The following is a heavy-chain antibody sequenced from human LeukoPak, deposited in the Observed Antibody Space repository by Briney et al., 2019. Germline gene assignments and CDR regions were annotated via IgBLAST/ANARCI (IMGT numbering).Heavy chain of an antibody. J-gene: IGHJ5*02. CDR3: VRGSSGDYERWFDP. Sequence: SETLSLTFTVSGGSIINYFWNWIRQTPGKGLEWIGYIHYSGSTNYNPSLRRRVTMSVDTSKKQFSLRLTSVTAADTAVYYCVRGSSGDYERWFDPWDQGTLVTVAS. CDR2: IHYSGST. CDR1: GGSIINYF. D-gene: IGHD3-16*01. V-gene: IGHV4-59*01.